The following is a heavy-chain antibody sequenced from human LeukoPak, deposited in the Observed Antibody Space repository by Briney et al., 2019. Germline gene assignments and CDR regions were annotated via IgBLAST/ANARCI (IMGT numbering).Heavy chain of an antibody. D-gene: IGHD2-8*02. Sequence: GGCLRLSRAASGFTFSAYAMAWVRGPPGRGLEWVSTMALRGGPTHYADAVEGRFTISRDDSKSTLYLHIKHLRAADTGVYYCARDFSLVLGASASCGKRTPLTLSS. CDR3: ARDFSLVLGASAS. V-gene: IGHV3-23*01. J-gene: IGHJ1*01. CDR2: MALRGGPT. CDR1: GFTFSAYA.